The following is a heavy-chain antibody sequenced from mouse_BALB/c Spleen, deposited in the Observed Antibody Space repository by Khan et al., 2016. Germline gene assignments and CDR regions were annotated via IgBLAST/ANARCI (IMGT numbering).Heavy chain of an antibody. CDR1: GYTFTDYN. CDR3: ARGYYGYDWFAY. CDR2: IYPYNGGT. D-gene: IGHD2-2*01. J-gene: IGHJ3*01. V-gene: IGHV1S29*02. Sequence: VQLKESGPELVKPGASVKISCKASGYTFTDYNMHWVKQSHGKSLEWIGYIYPYNGGTGYNQKFKSKATLTVDNSSSTAYMELRSLTSEASAVYYCARGYYGYDWFAYWGQGTLVTVAA.